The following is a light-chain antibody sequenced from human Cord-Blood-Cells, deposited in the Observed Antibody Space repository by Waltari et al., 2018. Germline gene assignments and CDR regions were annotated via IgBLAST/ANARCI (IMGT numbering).Light chain of an antibody. Sequence: DIQMTQSPSSLSASVGDRVTITCQASQDISNYLNWYQQKPGKAPKLLIYDASNLETGVPSRFGGSGSGTDFTFTISSLQPEDIATYYCQQYDKGLTFGGGTKVEIK. CDR1: QDISNY. V-gene: IGKV1-33*01. CDR3: QQYDKGLT. J-gene: IGKJ4*01. CDR2: DAS.